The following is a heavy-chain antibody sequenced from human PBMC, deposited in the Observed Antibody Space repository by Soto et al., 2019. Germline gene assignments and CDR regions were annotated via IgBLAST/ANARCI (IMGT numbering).Heavy chain of an antibody. V-gene: IGHV3-23*01. D-gene: IGHD3-22*01. J-gene: IGHJ4*02. Sequence: GGSLRISCASSKFTFSNSAVSWVRQAPGKGLEWVSAISYGGGTTYYADSVKGRFTISRDNSKNTLYLQMNSLRAEDTAVYYCAKNPGYYYDSTGYHFDYWGQGTLVTVSS. CDR1: KFTFSNSA. CDR2: ISYGGGTT. CDR3: AKNPGYYYDSTGYHFDY.